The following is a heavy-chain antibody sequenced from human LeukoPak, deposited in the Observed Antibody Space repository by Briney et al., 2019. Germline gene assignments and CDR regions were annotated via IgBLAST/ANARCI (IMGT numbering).Heavy chain of an antibody. CDR3: VRDLGGRSGH. CDR2: INEDGSTT. D-gene: IGHD1-26*01. J-gene: IGHJ4*02. Sequence: GGSLGLSCAASGFTFSSNWMHWVRQAPGKGLVWVSRINEDGSTTNYADSVKGRSTIFRDNAKNTLYLQMNSLRAEDTAVYYCVRDLGGRSGHWGQGTLVTVSS. V-gene: IGHV3-74*01. CDR1: GFTFSSNW.